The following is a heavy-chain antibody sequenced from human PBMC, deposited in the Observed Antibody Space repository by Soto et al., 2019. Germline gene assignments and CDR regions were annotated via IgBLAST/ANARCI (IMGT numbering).Heavy chain of an antibody. CDR3: ARSPPRSTYYYGSGSYSLDY. V-gene: IGHV1-2*02. CDR1: GYTFTGYY. J-gene: IGHJ4*02. CDR2: INPNSGGT. D-gene: IGHD3-10*01. Sequence: ASVNVSCKSSGYTFTGYYMHWVRQAPGQGLEWMGWINPNSGGTNYAQKFQGRVTMTRDTSISTAYMELSRLRSDDTAVYYCARSPPRSTYYYGSGSYSLDYWGQGTLVTAPQ.